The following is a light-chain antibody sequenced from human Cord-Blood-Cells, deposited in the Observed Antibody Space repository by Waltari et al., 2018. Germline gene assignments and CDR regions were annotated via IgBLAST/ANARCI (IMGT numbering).Light chain of an antibody. CDR2: RNN. CDR3: AAWDDSLSGSWV. V-gene: IGLV1-47*01. Sequence: QSVLTQPPSASGTPGQRVTISCSGSSSNIGSNYVYWYQQLPGTAPKLPIYRNNQRPSGVPDRFSGSKSGTSASLAISGLRSEDEADYYCAAWDDSLSGSWVFDGGTKLTVL. J-gene: IGLJ3*02. CDR1: SSNIGSNY.